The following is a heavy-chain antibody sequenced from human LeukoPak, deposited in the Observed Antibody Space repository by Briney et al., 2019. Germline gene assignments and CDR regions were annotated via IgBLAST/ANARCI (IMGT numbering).Heavy chain of an antibody. CDR3: ARVAIYGGTSDRSDY. CDR2: IIPIFGTA. D-gene: IGHD4-23*01. J-gene: IGHJ4*02. CDR1: GGTFSSYA. V-gene: IGHV1-69*13. Sequence: GASVKVSCKASGGTFSSYAISWVRQAPGQGLEWMGGIIPIFGTANYAQKFQGRVTITADESTSTAYMELSSLRSEDTAVYYCARVAIYGGTSDRSDYWGQGTLVTVSS.